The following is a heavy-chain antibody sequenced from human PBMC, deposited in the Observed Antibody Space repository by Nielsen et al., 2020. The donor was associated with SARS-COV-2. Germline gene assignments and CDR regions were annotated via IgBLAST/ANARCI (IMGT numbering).Heavy chain of an antibody. CDR2: ISGSGGST. V-gene: IGHV3-23*01. Sequence: GESLKISCAASGFTFSSYAMSWVRQAPGKGLEWVSAISGSGGSTYYADSVKGRFTISRDNSKNTLYLQMNSLRAEDTAVYYCARETYDSNYYYGMDVWGQGTTVTVSS. D-gene: IGHD3-22*01. CDR3: ARETYDSNYYYGMDV. CDR1: GFTFSSYA. J-gene: IGHJ6*02.